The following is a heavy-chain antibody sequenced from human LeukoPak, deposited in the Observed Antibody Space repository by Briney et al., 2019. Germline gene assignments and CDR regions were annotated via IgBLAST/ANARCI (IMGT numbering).Heavy chain of an antibody. D-gene: IGHD3-22*01. CDR3: AKKGYYDGSGYYMYYFDH. Sequence: GGSLRLSCAASGITFSSYAMSWVRQAPGKGLEWVSAISGSGGTAYYADSVKGRFTISRDNSKNTLYLQMNSLRAEDTAVYCAKKGYYDGSGYYMYYFDHWGQGALVTVSS. J-gene: IGHJ4*02. CDR2: ISGSGGTA. CDR1: GITFSSYA. V-gene: IGHV3-23*01.